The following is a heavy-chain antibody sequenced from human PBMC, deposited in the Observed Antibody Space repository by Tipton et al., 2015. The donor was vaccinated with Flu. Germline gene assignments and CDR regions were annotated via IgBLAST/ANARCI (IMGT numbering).Heavy chain of an antibody. CDR1: GGSISSYY. CDR2: IYYSGGT. J-gene: IGHJ2*01. V-gene: IGHV4-59*01. CDR3: ARVSSSSSWSQDWYFDL. Sequence: TLSLTCTVSGGSISSYYWSWIRQPPGKGLEWIGYIYYSGGTNYNPSLKSRVTISVDTSKNQFSLKLSSVTAADTAVYYCARVSSSSSWSQDWYFDLWGRGTLATVSS. D-gene: IGHD6-13*01.